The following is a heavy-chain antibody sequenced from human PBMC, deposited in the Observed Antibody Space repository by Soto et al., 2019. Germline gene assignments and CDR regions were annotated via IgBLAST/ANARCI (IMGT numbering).Heavy chain of an antibody. CDR3: AAAEVYGSGSYYNHAFDI. Sequence: QLQLQESGPGLVKPSETLSLTCTVSGGSISSSSYYWGWIRQPPGKGLEWIGSIYYSGSTYYNPSLKSRVTISVDTSKNQFSLKLSSVTAADTAVYYCAAAEVYGSGSYYNHAFDIWGQGTMVTVSS. D-gene: IGHD3-10*01. CDR2: IYYSGST. V-gene: IGHV4-39*01. J-gene: IGHJ3*02. CDR1: GGSISSSSYY.